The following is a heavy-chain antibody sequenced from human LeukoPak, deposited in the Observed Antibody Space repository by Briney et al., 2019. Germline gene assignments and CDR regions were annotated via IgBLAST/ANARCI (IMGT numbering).Heavy chain of an antibody. J-gene: IGHJ4*02. V-gene: IGHV3-9*01. CDR1: GFTFDDYA. CDR3: AKAFTFGGVIAPFDY. CDR2: ISWNSGSI. Sequence: GGSLRFSCAASGFTFDDYAMHWVRQAPGKGLEWVSGISWNSGSIGYADSVKGRFTISRDNAKNSLYLQMNSLRAEDTALYYCAKAFTFGGVIAPFDYWGQGTLVTVSS. D-gene: IGHD3-16*02.